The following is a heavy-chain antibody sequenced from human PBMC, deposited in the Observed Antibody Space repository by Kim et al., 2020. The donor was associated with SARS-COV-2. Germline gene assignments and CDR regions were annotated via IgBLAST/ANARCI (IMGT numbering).Heavy chain of an antibody. CDR1: GFTFSSYS. Sequence: GGSLRLSCAASGFTFSSYSMNWVRQAAGWWLAWVSFFRCRRRYIYYADSVKGRFTISRDNAKNSLYLQMNSLRAEDTAVYYCARDRFNSWVIGSGWNYFDYWGQGTLVTVSS. CDR3: ARDRFNSWVIGSGWNYFDY. CDR2: FRCRRRYI. V-gene: IGHV3-21*01. D-gene: IGHD6-19*01. J-gene: IGHJ4*02.